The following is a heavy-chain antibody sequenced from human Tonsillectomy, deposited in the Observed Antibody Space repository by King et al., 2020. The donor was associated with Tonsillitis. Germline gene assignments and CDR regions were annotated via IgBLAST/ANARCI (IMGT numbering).Heavy chain of an antibody. CDR1: GFTFSSYS. J-gene: IGHJ4*02. V-gene: IGHV3-48*02. Sequence: VQLVESGGGLVQPGGSLRLSCAASGFTFSSYSMNWVRQAPGKGLEWVSHITSSSSTIYYADSVKGRFTISRDNAKNSLYLQMNSLRDEDTAVYYCARNGDYPIVDFDYWGQGTLVTVSS. CDR3: ARNGDYPIVDFDY. D-gene: IGHD4-17*01. CDR2: ITSSSSTI.